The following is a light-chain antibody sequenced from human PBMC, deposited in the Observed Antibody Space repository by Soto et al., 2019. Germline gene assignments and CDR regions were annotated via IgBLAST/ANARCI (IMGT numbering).Light chain of an antibody. CDR3: LLAYSGGRV. Sequence: QAVVTQEPSLTVSPGGTVTLTCGSSDGPITSNHYPYWYQQRPGQVPRTLIYDTTNRQSWAPARFSGSLVGVKAALTLSGAQPEDEADYYCLLAYSGGRVFGGGTKLTVL. CDR2: DTT. CDR1: DGPITSNHY. V-gene: IGLV7-46*01. J-gene: IGLJ2*01.